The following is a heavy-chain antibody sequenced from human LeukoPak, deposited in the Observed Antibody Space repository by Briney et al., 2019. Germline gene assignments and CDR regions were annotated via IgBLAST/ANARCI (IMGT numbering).Heavy chain of an antibody. Sequence: SETLSLTCAVYGGPFSGYYWSWIRQPPGKGLEWIGEINHSGSTNYNPSLKSRVTISVDTSKNQFSLRLSSVTAADTAVYYCARAEGLAFDYWGQGTLVTVSS. CDR1: GGPFSGYY. J-gene: IGHJ4*02. V-gene: IGHV4-34*01. CDR3: ARAEGLAFDY. CDR2: INHSGST.